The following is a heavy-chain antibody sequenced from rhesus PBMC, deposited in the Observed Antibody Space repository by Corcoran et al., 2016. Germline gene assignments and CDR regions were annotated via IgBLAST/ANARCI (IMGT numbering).Heavy chain of an antibody. Sequence: QLQLQESGPGLVKPSETLSLTCAVSGGSISSNYWSWIRTPPGQGLEWIGRISGSGGSTDYNPYLKSRVTMSTDTSKNQFSLKLSSVTAADTAVYYCARYSWNDGRFDVWGPGVLVTVSS. CDR2: ISGSGGST. D-gene: IGHD1-14*01. J-gene: IGHJ5-1*01. CDR1: GGSISSNY. V-gene: IGHV4-173*01. CDR3: ARYSWNDGRFDV.